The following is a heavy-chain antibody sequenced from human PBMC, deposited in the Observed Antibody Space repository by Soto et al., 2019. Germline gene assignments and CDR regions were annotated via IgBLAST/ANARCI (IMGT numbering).Heavy chain of an antibody. CDR1: GFSLSTSGVG. V-gene: IGHV2-5*02. Sequence: QITLKESGPTLVKPTQTLTLTCTFSGFSLSTSGVGVGWIRQPPGKALEWLALIYWDDDKRYSPSLKSRLTITKDTSNNQVVLTMTEMDPMDTATYYCAHRYCSGGSCCWDYYFDLWGRGTLVTVSS. D-gene: IGHD2-15*01. CDR3: AHRYCSGGSCCWDYYFDL. CDR2: IYWDDDK. J-gene: IGHJ2*01.